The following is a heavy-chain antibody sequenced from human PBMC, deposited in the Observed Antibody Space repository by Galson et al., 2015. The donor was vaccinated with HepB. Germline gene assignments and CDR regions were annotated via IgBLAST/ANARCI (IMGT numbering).Heavy chain of an antibody. V-gene: IGHV3-7*01. Sequence: SLRLSCATSGFIFSDYWMSWVRQAPGKGLEWVANIKQDGSVKYYLDSVKGRFSISRDNAENTLYLQMNSLRAEDTAVYYCATYGDFFGYWGQGTLVTVSS. CDR2: IKQDGSVK. CDR3: ATYGDFFGY. J-gene: IGHJ4*02. CDR1: GFIFSDYW. D-gene: IGHD4-17*01.